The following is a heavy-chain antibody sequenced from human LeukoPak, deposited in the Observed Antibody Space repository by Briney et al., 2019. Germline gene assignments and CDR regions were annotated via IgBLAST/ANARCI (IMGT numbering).Heavy chain of an antibody. CDR3: ASGDYYDSSGYHDHDAFDI. J-gene: IGHJ3*02. Sequence: PGGSLRLSCAASGFTFSSYWMHWVRQAPGKGLVWVSRINNDGSSTSYADSVKGRFTISRDNAKNTLYLQMNSLRAEDTAVYYCASGDYYDSSGYHDHDAFDIWGQGTMVTVSS. CDR2: INNDGSST. CDR1: GFTFSSYW. D-gene: IGHD3-22*01. V-gene: IGHV3-74*01.